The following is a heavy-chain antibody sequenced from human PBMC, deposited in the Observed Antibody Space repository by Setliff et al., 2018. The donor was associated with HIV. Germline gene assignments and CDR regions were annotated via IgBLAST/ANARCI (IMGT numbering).Heavy chain of an antibody. J-gene: IGHJ5*02. Sequence: SETLSLTCSVSGGSISNFYWSWIRQPPGKGLEWVGHIYSTGDTNYNPSLKSRVTLSADTSKNQLSLSLTSVTAADTAIYYCARRVDNSGTFPDKNWFDPWGQGRLVTVSS. D-gene: IGHD3-10*01. CDR3: ARRVDNSGTFPDKNWFDP. CDR1: GGSISNFY. V-gene: IGHV4-4*07. CDR2: IYSTGDT.